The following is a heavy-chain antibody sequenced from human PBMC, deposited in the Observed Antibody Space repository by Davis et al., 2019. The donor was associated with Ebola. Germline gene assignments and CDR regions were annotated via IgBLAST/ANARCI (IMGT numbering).Heavy chain of an antibody. CDR3: AVVIDPIDY. D-gene: IGHD2-21*01. CDR1: GFTFSGSA. CDR2: IRSKANSYAT. V-gene: IGHV3-73*01. J-gene: IGHJ4*02. Sequence: GSLRLSCAASGFTFSGSAMHWVRQASGKGLEWVGRIRSKANSYATAYAASVKGRFTISRDDSKNTAYLQMNSLKTEDTAVYYCAVVIDPIDYWGQGTLVTVSS.